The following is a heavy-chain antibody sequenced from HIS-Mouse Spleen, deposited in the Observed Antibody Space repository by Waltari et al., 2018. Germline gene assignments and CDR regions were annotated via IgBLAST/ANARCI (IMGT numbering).Heavy chain of an antibody. V-gene: IGHV4-39*07. D-gene: IGHD6-13*01. CDR2: IYYSGST. J-gene: IGHJ2*01. Sequence: QLQLQESGPGLVKPSETLSLTCTVSGGSSSSSSSYWAWIRQPPGKGLKWIGSIYYSGSTYYNPSLKSRVTISVDTSKNQFSLKLSSVTAADTAVYYCAREIPYSSSWYDWYFDLWGRGTLVTVSS. CDR1: GGSSSSSSSY. CDR3: AREIPYSSSWYDWYFDL.